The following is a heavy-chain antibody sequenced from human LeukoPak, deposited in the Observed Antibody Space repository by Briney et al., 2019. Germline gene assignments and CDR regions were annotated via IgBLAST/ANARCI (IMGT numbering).Heavy chain of an antibody. CDR2: IASTADGGTT. CDR3: SEGLDY. CDR1: GFTFSYVW. J-gene: IGHJ4*02. V-gene: IGHV3-15*04. Sequence: PGGSLRLSCAASGFTFSYVWMSWVRQAPGKGLEWVARIASTADGGTTEYAAPVKGRFTISRDDSKSILYLQMNSLKTEDTALYFCSEGLDYWGQGTLVTV.